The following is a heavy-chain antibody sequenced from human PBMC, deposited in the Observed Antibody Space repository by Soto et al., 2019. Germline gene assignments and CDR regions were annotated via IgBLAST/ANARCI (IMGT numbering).Heavy chain of an antibody. Sequence: QVQLQESGPGLVKPSETLSLTCTVSGGSVSSGSYYWSWIRQPPGKGLEWIGYIYYSGSTNYNPSLKSRVTISVDTSKNQFSLKLSSVTAADTAVYYCARLVYNWFDPWGQGTLVTVSS. CDR3: ARLVYNWFDP. V-gene: IGHV4-61*01. CDR1: GGSVSSGSYY. D-gene: IGHD1-26*01. CDR2: IYYSGST. J-gene: IGHJ5*02.